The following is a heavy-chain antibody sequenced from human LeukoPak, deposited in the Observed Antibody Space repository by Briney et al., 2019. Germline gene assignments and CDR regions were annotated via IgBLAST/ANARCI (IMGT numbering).Heavy chain of an antibody. Sequence: KPADTLSLTYTLSGRSITSYYWSWTRHPPGKGLEWRGYIYYTGSTNYNPSLKSRVTISVDTSKNQFSLKLSSVTAADTVVYDCATLTGYSSESWFDPWGQGILVTVSS. CDR1: GRSITSYY. CDR2: IYYTGST. V-gene: IGHV4-59*07. J-gene: IGHJ5*02. CDR3: ATLTGYSSESWFDP. D-gene: IGHD3-9*01.